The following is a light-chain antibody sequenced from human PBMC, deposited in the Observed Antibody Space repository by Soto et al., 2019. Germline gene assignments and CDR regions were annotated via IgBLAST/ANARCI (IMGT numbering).Light chain of an antibody. Sequence: QSALPQPASVSGSPGQSITISCTGTSNDVGSYALVSWYQQHPGKAPKLIIFETTKRPSGVSVRFSGSKSGNTASLTISGLQAEDEADYFCSSYADITTYVFGSGTKVTVL. CDR2: ETT. CDR1: SNDVGSYAL. J-gene: IGLJ1*01. V-gene: IGLV2-23*01. CDR3: SSYADITTYV.